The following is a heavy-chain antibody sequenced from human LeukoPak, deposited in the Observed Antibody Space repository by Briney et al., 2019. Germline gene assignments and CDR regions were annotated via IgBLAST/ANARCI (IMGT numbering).Heavy chain of an antibody. D-gene: IGHD1-14*01. J-gene: IGHJ4*02. CDR3: AKDRPEGNPNYYFNY. V-gene: IGHV3-49*03. CDR2: IRPESYSGTI. CDR1: GFQFADYV. Sequence: GSLRLSCSTSGFQFADYVISWIRQAPGKGLECLTLIRPESYSGTIEYAASVKGRFTVSRDDSKSVAYLQMSSLGAEDTALYYCAKDRPEGNPNYYFNYWGQGTRVTVSS.